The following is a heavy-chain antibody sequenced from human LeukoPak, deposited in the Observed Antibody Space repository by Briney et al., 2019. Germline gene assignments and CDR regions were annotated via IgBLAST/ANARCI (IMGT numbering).Heavy chain of an antibody. J-gene: IGHJ4*02. D-gene: IGHD1-14*01. CDR3: ARDKSGLNY. Sequence: PGGSLRLSCEASGFTFDDYAMHWVRQTPGKGLEWVSGLSWNSGTIGYEDSVKGRFTISRDNSKNTLYLQMNSLRAEDTAVYYCARDKSGLNYWGQGTLVTVSS. CDR1: GFTFDDYA. V-gene: IGHV3-9*01. CDR2: LSWNSGTI.